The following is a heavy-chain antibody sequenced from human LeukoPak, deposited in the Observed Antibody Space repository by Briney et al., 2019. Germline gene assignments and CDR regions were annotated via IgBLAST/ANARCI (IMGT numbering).Heavy chain of an antibody. Sequence: SETLSLTCTVSSGSISTYYWSWIRQPPGKGLEWIGYIYYSGSTNYNPSLVSRVAMSVDTSKNQFSLRLSSVTAAGTAVYYCARDSSGGATYFDYWGQGTLVTVSS. CDR3: ARDSSGGATYFDY. CDR2: IYYSGST. J-gene: IGHJ4*02. D-gene: IGHD1-26*01. V-gene: IGHV4-59*01. CDR1: SGSISTYY.